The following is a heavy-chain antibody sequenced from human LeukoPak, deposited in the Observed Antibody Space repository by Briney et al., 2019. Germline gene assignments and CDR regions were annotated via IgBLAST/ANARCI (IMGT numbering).Heavy chain of an antibody. Sequence: PGGSLRLSCAASGFTFSSYGMHWVRQAPGKGLEWVAFIRYDGSNKYYADSVKGRFTISRDNSKNTLYLQMNSLRAEDTAVYYCARGSSKNQYTSGWYYDSWGQGTLVTVSS. D-gene: IGHD6-19*01. CDR2: IRYDGSNK. CDR3: ARGSSKNQYTSGWYYDS. V-gene: IGHV3-30*02. CDR1: GFTFSSYG. J-gene: IGHJ4*02.